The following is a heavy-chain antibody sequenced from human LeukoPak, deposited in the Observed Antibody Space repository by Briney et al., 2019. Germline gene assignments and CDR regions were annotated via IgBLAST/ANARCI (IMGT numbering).Heavy chain of an antibody. V-gene: IGHV3-30*18. CDR1: GFTFSSYG. D-gene: IGHD3-22*01. CDR2: ISYDGSNK. Sequence: PGGSLRLSCAASGFTFSSYGMHWVRQAPGKGLEWVAVISYDGSNKYYADSVKGRFTISRDNSKNTLYLQMNSLRAEDTAVYYCAKDGYYDMGYFDYWGQGTLVTVSS. CDR3: AKDGYYDMGYFDY. J-gene: IGHJ4*02.